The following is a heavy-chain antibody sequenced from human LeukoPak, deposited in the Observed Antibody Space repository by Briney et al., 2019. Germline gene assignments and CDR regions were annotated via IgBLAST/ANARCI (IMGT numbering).Heavy chain of an antibody. CDR2: IHYSGTT. CDR1: GGSISSYY. D-gene: IGHD1-26*01. V-gene: IGHV4-39*07. CDR3: ARDSAYSGTYTPDVFDV. J-gene: IGHJ3*01. Sequence: PSETLSLTCTVSGGSISSYYWGWIRQPPGKGLEWIASIHYSGTTYYNPSLDSRISTSVDTSKNQFSLRLSSVTAADTAVFYCARDSAYSGTYTPDVFDVWGQGTMVTVSS.